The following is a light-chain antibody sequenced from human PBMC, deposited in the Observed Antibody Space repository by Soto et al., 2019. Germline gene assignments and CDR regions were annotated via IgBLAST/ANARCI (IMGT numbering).Light chain of an antibody. CDR3: QQYDTTPPT. CDR2: GAS. CDR1: QSVNSNY. V-gene: IGKV3-20*01. J-gene: IGKJ1*01. Sequence: EIVLTQSPGTLSLSPGERATLSCRASQSVNSNYLAWYQRKPGQAPRLLIYGASNRATDIPYRFSASGSGTDYTLTITRLQVHDFAVYYYQQYDTTPPTFGQGTNVEVK.